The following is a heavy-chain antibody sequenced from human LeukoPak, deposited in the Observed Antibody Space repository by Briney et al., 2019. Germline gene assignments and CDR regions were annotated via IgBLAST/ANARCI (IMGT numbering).Heavy chain of an antibody. CDR3: ARVGYSSGWYFDY. Sequence: PGGSLRLSCAASGFTFSTYSMNWVRQAPGKGLEWVSSTSSTSSYIYYADSVKGRFTISRDNALKSLYLQMNSLRAEDTAVYYCARVGYSSGWYFDYWGQGTLVTVSS. D-gene: IGHD6-19*01. CDR1: GFTFSTYS. CDR2: TSSTSSYI. J-gene: IGHJ4*02. V-gene: IGHV3-21*03.